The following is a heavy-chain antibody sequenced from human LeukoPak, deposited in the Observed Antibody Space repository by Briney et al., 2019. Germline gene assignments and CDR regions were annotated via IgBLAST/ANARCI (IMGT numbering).Heavy chain of an antibody. Sequence: SETLSLTCAVYGGSFSGYYWSWIRQPPGKGLEWIGEINHSGSTNYNPSLKSRVTISVDTSKNQFSLKLSSATAADTAVYYCARSMVRGEGYFDYWGQGTLVTVSS. CDR3: ARSMVRGEGYFDY. D-gene: IGHD3-10*01. CDR1: GGSFSGYY. CDR2: INHSGST. V-gene: IGHV4-34*01. J-gene: IGHJ4*02.